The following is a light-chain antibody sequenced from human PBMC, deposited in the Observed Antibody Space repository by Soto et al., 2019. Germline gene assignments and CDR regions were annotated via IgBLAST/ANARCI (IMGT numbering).Light chain of an antibody. CDR3: QQANSFPLT. Sequence: DIQMTQSPSSVSASVGDRVTITCRASQGISSWVAWYQQKPGKAHKLLIYAASSLQSGVPSRFSGSGSGTDFSLTISSLQPEDFAAYSCQQANSFPLTFGGGTKVEIK. CDR1: QGISSW. V-gene: IGKV1D-12*01. J-gene: IGKJ4*01. CDR2: AAS.